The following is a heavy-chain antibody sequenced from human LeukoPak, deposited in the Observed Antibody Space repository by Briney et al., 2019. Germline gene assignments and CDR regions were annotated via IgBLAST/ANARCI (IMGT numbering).Heavy chain of an antibody. J-gene: IGHJ4*02. D-gene: IGHD2/OR15-2a*01. CDR3: ARDYFWASDY. V-gene: IGHV3-74*01. Sequence: GGSLRLSCAASGFSFSNSWMHWVRQGPGKGLVWVSRINSDGTTTYYADSVKGRFTISRDNAKNTLFLQMNSLSAEDTAVYYCARDYFWASDYWGQGTLVTVSS. CDR2: INSDGTTT. CDR1: GFSFSNSW.